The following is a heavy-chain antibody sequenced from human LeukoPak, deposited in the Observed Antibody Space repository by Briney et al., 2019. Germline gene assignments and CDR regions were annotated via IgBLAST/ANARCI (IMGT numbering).Heavy chain of an antibody. CDR1: GYTFTASG. CDR3: ARDAVYDSSGYYWGYYYYYMDV. CDR2: ISAYNGNT. J-gene: IGHJ6*03. D-gene: IGHD3-22*01. V-gene: IGHV1-18*01. Sequence: ASVKVSCKASGYTFTASGLSWVRQAPGQGLEWMGWISAYNGNTNYAQKLQGRVTMTTDTSTSTAYMELRSLRSDDTAVYYCARDAVYDSSGYYWGYYYYYMDVWGKGTTVTVSS.